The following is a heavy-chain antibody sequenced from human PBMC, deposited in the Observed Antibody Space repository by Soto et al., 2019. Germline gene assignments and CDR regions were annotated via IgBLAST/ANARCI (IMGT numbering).Heavy chain of an antibody. CDR2: IKEDGSEK. J-gene: IGHJ4*02. CDR3: AREFN. V-gene: IGHV3-7*05. Sequence: GGSLRLSCAASGFTFSSNWMSWVRQGPGKGLEWVANIKEDGSEKYYVDSVKGRFTISRDNARNSLFLQMNSLRAEDTAVYYCAREFNWGQGTLVTVSS. CDR1: GFTFSSNW.